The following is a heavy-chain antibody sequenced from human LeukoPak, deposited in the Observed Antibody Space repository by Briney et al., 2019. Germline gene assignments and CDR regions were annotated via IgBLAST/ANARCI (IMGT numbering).Heavy chain of an antibody. V-gene: IGHV3-20*04. J-gene: IGHJ4*02. CDR3: ARDWVVLDY. D-gene: IGHD2-15*01. Sequence: RSGGSLRLSCAASGFTFDDYGMSWVRQGPGKGLEWVSGINWNGGSTFYADSVKGRFTISRDNAKSTLFLQMNSLRAEDTAVYYCARDWVVLDYWGQGALVTVSS. CDR1: GFTFDDYG. CDR2: INWNGGST.